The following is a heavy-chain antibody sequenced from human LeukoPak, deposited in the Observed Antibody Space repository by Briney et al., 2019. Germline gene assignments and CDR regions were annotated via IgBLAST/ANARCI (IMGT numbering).Heavy chain of an antibody. D-gene: IGHD2-21*02. CDR2: IYHSGST. V-gene: IGHV4-38-2*01. CDR1: GYSISSGDY. Sequence: SETLSLTCAVSGYSISSGDYWGWIRQPPGKGLEWIGSIYHSGSTHYNPSLKSRVTISVDTSKSQFSLKLSSVTAADTAVYYCARNTTEVVTAKWFDPWGQGTLVTVSS. CDR3: ARNTTEVVTAKWFDP. J-gene: IGHJ5*02.